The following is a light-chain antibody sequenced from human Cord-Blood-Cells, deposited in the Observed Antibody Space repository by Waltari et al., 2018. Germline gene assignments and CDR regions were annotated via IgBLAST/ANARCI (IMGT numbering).Light chain of an antibody. CDR3: QQRSNWPLT. Sequence: IVLTQSPATLSLSPGERATPSCRASQSVSSYLAWYHRKPGHAPRLLIYDASNRATGIPARFSGSGSGTDFTLTISSLEPEDFAVYYCQQRSNWPLTFGGGTKVEIK. CDR1: QSVSSY. J-gene: IGKJ4*01. CDR2: DAS. V-gene: IGKV3-11*01.